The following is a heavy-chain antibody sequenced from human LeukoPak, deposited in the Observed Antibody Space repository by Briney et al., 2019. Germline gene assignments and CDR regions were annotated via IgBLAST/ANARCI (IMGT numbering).Heavy chain of an antibody. V-gene: IGHV3-23*01. CDR3: AKGGSTSFYVPHYFDY. Sequence: GGSLRLSCAASGFTFDDYAMHWVRQAPGKGLEWVSGISGSGGSTYYADSVKGRFTISRDNSKNTLYLQMNSLRAEDTAVYYCAKGGSTSFYVPHYFDYWGQGTLVTVSS. J-gene: IGHJ4*02. D-gene: IGHD2-2*01. CDR1: GFTFDDYA. CDR2: ISGSGGST.